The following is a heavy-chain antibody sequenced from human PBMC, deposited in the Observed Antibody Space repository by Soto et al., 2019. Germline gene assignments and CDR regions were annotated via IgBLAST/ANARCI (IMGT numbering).Heavy chain of an antibody. D-gene: IGHD2-2*01. CDR2: IVVGSGNT. V-gene: IGHV1-58*01. J-gene: IGHJ6*02. Sequence: GASVKVSCKASGFTFTSSAVQWVRQARGQRLEWIGWIVVGSGNTNYAQKFQERVTITRDMSTSTAYMELSSLRSEDTAVYYCAAEDPSYCSSKSCYASYGMDVWGQGNTVTVSS. CDR1: GFTFTSSA. CDR3: AAEDPSYCSSKSCYASYGMDV.